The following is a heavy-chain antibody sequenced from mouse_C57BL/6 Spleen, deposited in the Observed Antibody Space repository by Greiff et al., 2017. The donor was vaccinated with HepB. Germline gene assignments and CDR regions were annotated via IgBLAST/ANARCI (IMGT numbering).Heavy chain of an antibody. CDR1: GFSLTSYG. V-gene: IGHV2-2*01. CDR2: IWSGGST. J-gene: IGHJ1*03. Sequence: VKLMESGPGLVQPSQSLSITCTVSGFSLTSYGVHWVRQSPGKGLEWLGVIWSGGSTDYNAAFISRLSISKDNSKSQVFFKMNSLQADDTAIYYCARMGNKGYFDVWGTGTTVTVSS. CDR3: ARMGNKGYFDV.